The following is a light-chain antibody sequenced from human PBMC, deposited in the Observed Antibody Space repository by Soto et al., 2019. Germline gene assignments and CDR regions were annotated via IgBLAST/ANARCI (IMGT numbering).Light chain of an antibody. CDR2: AAS. J-gene: IGKJ1*01. Sequence: DIQMTQSPSSLSASVGDRVTITCRASQSISSYLNWYQQKPGKAPKLLIYAASSLPSGVPSRFSSSGSGTDFTLTISSLQPEDVATYYCQQSYSTPRTLGQGTKVEIK. CDR1: QSISSY. V-gene: IGKV1-39*01. CDR3: QQSYSTPRT.